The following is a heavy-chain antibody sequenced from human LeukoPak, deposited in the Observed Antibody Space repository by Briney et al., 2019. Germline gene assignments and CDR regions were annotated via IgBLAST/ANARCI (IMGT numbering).Heavy chain of an antibody. Sequence: GGSLRLSREASGFTFSRYWMHWVRQAPGKGLVWVSRIKSDGKTNYADSVKGRFTISRDNAKNAVSLQMDSLRAEDTGVYYCARAPSEVGGYYPEYFRHWGQGTLVTVSS. V-gene: IGHV3-74*01. D-gene: IGHD3-22*01. J-gene: IGHJ1*01. CDR3: ARAPSEVGGYYPEYFRH. CDR1: GFTFSRYW. CDR2: IKSDGKT.